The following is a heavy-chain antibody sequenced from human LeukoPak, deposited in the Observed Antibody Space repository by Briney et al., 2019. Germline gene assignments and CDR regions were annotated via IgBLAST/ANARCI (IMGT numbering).Heavy chain of an antibody. Sequence: GGSLRLSCAASGFTFSSYWMHWVRQAPGKGLEWVSSISSSSSYIYYADSVKGRFTISRDNAKNSLYLQMNSLRAEDTAVYYCARDSTYSSGWYAYDAFDIWGQGTMVTVSS. CDR2: ISSSSSYI. D-gene: IGHD6-19*01. V-gene: IGHV3-21*01. J-gene: IGHJ3*02. CDR1: GFTFSSYW. CDR3: ARDSTYSSGWYAYDAFDI.